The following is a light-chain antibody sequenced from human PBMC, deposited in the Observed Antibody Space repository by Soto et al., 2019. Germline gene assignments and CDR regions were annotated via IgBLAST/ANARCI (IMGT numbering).Light chain of an antibody. CDR1: QSVSNNY. J-gene: IGKJ1*01. Sequence: EIVLTQSPGTLSLSPGERATLSCRASQSVSNNYLAWYQQKPGQAPRLLIYGASNRATGIPDRFSGSGSGTEFTLTIGSLQPDDFAAYYCQQYNSYPWTFGQGTKVDI. CDR2: GAS. CDR3: QQYNSYPWT. V-gene: IGKV3-20*01.